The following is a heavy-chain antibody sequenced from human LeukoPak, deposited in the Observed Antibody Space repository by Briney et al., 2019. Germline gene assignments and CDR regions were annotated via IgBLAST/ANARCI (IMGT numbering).Heavy chain of an antibody. CDR3: AKHPFGVFDY. CDR1: GFTFSNYW. D-gene: IGHD2-8*01. V-gene: IGHV3-7*01. J-gene: IGHJ4*02. Sequence: GGSLRLSCAASGFTFSNYWMTWFRQAPGKGLEWVANIKEDGSEKYYVDSVKGRFTISRDNAKNSLYLQLNSLRAEDTAVYYCAKHPFGVFDYWGQGTLVTVSS. CDR2: IKEDGSEK.